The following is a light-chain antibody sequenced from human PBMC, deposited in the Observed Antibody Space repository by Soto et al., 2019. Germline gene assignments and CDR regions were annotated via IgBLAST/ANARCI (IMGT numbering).Light chain of an antibody. CDR1: QGIGTW. J-gene: IGKJ4*01. Sequence: DIPMTQSPSSVSASVGDRVTITCRASQGIGTWLAWYQQKPGRAPKLLIYDASNLQSGVPSRFSGSGSGTDFTLTITSLQPEDFATYYCQQANSFPLTFGGGTKVDIK. CDR2: DAS. V-gene: IGKV1D-12*01. CDR3: QQANSFPLT.